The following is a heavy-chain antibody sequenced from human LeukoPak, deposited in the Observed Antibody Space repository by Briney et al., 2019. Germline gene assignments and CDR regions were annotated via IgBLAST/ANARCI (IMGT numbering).Heavy chain of an antibody. V-gene: IGHV3-23*01. CDR1: GFTFSNYA. CDR2: ISGSGSST. CDR3: ASPYCSGGSCYSYFDY. J-gene: IGHJ4*02. D-gene: IGHD2-15*01. Sequence: GGSLRLSCAASGFTFSNYAMSWVRQTPGKGLEWVSSISGSGSSTYYADSVKGRFTISRDNSKNTLYLQMNSLRAEDTAVYYCASPYCSGGSCYSYFDYWGQGTLVTVSS.